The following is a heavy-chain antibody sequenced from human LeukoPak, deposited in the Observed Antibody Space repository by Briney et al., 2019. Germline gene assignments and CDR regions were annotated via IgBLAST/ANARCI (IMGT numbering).Heavy chain of an antibody. V-gene: IGHV4-34*01. D-gene: IGHD3-10*01. J-gene: IGHJ4*02. CDR2: INHSGST. CDR3: ARGLGVRGVINY. CDR1: GGSFSGYY. Sequence: SETLSLTCAVYGGSFSGYYWRWIRQPPGKGLEWIGEINHSGSTNYNPSLKSRVTISVDTSKNQFSLKLSSVTAADTAVYYCARGLGVRGVINYWGQGTLVTVSS.